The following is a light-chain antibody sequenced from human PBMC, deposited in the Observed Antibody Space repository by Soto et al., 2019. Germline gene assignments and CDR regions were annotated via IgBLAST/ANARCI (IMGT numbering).Light chain of an antibody. V-gene: IGKV3-15*01. CDR3: QEYNNWSYT. Sequence: EIVMTQSPATLSVSPGERATLSCRASQSISSNLAWYQQKPGQAPRLLIYGASTRATGIPARFSGSGSGTDFPLTISGLQSEDFAVYFCQEYNNWSYTFGQGTKLDIK. J-gene: IGKJ2*01. CDR1: QSISSN. CDR2: GAS.